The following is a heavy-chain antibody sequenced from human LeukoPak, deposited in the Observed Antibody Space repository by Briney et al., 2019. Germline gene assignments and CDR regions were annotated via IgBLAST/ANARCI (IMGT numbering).Heavy chain of an antibody. V-gene: IGHV3-48*01. J-gene: IGHJ4*02. CDR3: ARGYGDIDY. Sequence: GGSLRLSCSASGFTYSDYAMNWVRQAPGKRLAWVSYISSSTSTIYYADSVKGRFTISRDNAKSSLYLQMNSLRVEDTAVYYCARGYGDIDYWGQGTLVTVSS. CDR2: ISSSTSTI. CDR1: GFTYSDYA. D-gene: IGHD4-17*01.